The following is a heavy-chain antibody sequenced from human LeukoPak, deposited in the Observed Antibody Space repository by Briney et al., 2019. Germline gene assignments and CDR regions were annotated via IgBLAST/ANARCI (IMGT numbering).Heavy chain of an antibody. Sequence: SQTLSPTCTVSGGSISSGGYYWSWIRQHPGKGLEWIGYIYYSGSTYYNPSLKSRVTISVDTSKNQFSLKLSSVTAADTAVYYCARAEYDFSPGFDYWGQGTLVTVSS. V-gene: IGHV4-31*03. D-gene: IGHD3-3*01. CDR3: ARAEYDFSPGFDY. CDR2: IYYSGST. J-gene: IGHJ4*02. CDR1: GGSISSGGYY.